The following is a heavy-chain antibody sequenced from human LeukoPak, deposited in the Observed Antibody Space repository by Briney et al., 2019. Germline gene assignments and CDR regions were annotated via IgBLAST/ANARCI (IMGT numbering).Heavy chain of an antibody. D-gene: IGHD2-21*02. Sequence: QPGRSLRLSCAASGFTFSSYDIHWVRQAPGKGLEWVAVLSYDGSNKYYADSVKGRFTTSRDSSKNTVYLQMNSLRAEDTAVYYCARGGVTRGYYYYGMDVWGQGTTVTVSS. J-gene: IGHJ6*02. CDR3: ARGGVTRGYYYYGMDV. CDR2: LSYDGSNK. CDR1: GFTFSSYD. V-gene: IGHV3-30*03.